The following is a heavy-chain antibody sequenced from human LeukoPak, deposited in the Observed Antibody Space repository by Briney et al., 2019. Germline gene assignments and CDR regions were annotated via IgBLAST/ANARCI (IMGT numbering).Heavy chain of an antibody. Sequence: SQTLSLTCTVSGGSISSGGYYWSWIRQHPGKGLEWIGYIYYSGSTYYNPSLKSRVTISVDTSKNQFSLKLSSVTAADTAVYYCARGPYSSSWYVAENWFDPWGQGTLVTVSS. V-gene: IGHV4-31*03. CDR3: ARGPYSSSWYVAENWFDP. J-gene: IGHJ5*02. CDR1: GGSISSGGYY. CDR2: IYYSGST. D-gene: IGHD6-13*01.